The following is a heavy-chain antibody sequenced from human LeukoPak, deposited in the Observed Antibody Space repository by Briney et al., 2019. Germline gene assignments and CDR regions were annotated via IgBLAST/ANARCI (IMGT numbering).Heavy chain of an antibody. V-gene: IGHV1-18*01. D-gene: IGHD5-12*01. J-gene: IGHJ4*02. CDR1: GYIFTNFG. CDR3: ARGGSYGSSAYEVY. Sequence: APVKVSCKASGYIFTNFGISWVRQAPGQGLEWMGWISAYNGNTNYAQRFQGRVAMTTDTSTRTTYMELRSLRSDDTAVYYCARGGSYGSSAYEVYWGQGTLVTVST. CDR2: ISAYNGNT.